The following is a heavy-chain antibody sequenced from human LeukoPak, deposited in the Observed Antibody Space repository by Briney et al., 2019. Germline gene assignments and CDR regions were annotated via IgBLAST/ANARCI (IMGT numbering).Heavy chain of an antibody. V-gene: IGHV3-9*01. Sequence: GGSLRLSCAASGFTFDDYAMHWVRQAPGKGLEWVSCISWNSGSIGYADSVKGRFTISRDNAKNSLYLQMNSLRAEDTALYYCAKDSSSSWHEYYFDYWGQGTLVTVSS. D-gene: IGHD6-13*01. CDR2: ISWNSGSI. CDR1: GFTFDDYA. J-gene: IGHJ4*02. CDR3: AKDSSSSWHEYYFDY.